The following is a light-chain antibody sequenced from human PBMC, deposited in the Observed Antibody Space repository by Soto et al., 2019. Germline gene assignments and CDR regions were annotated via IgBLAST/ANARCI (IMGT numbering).Light chain of an antibody. CDR2: WAS. CDR3: QQYYSIPYT. CDR1: QSVLYSSNNENY. J-gene: IGKJ2*01. Sequence: DIVMTQSPDSLAVSLGERATINCRSSQSVLYSSNNENYLAWHQQKPGQPPKLLIYWASTRESGVPDRFSGSGSGSDFTLTISSLQAEDVAVYYCQQYYSIPYTFGQGTKLEIK. V-gene: IGKV4-1*01.